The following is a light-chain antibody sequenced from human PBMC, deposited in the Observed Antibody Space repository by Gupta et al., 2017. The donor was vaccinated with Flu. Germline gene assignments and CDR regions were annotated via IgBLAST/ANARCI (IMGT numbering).Light chain of an antibody. Sequence: EVVLTQSPEFQSVAPQEKVTITCRASQSIGYSLHWYQQKPDQSPILLIKYTSQSFSGVPSRFSGSGSGTDFTLTINSLEAEDAATYYCQQTSSLPWTFGQGTKVEIK. J-gene: IGKJ1*01. CDR3: QQTSSLPWT. CDR1: QSIGYS. V-gene: IGKV6-21*01. CDR2: YTS.